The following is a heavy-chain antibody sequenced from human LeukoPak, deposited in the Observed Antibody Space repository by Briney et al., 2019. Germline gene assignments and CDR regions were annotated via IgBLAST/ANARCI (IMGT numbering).Heavy chain of an antibody. Sequence: PGGSLRLSCAASGFTFSSYSMNWVRQAPGKGLEWVSYISSSSGTIYYADSVKGRFTISRDNAKNSLYLQMNSLRAEGTAVYYCASSQGLRGHCFDYWGQGTLVTVSS. CDR2: ISSSSGTI. J-gene: IGHJ4*02. V-gene: IGHV3-48*01. D-gene: IGHD3-10*01. CDR1: GFTFSSYS. CDR3: ASSQGLRGHCFDY.